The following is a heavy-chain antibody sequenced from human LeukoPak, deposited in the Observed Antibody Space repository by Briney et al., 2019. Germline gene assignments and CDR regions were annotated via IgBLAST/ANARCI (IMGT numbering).Heavy chain of an antibody. CDR2: IYSGGST. J-gene: IGHJ4*02. Sequence: GGSLRLSCAASGFTVSSNYMSWVRQAPGKGLEWVSVIYSGGSTYYADSVKGRFTISRDNSKNTLYLQMNSLRAEDTAVYYCAREGGRDYGDYGPYFDYWGQGTLVTVSS. CDR1: GFTVSSNY. D-gene: IGHD4-17*01. CDR3: AREGGRDYGDYGPYFDY. V-gene: IGHV3-53*01.